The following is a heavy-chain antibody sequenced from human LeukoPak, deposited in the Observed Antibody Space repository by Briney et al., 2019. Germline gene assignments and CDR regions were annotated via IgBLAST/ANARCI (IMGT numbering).Heavy chain of an antibody. CDR3: ARGNSYNYGDFDY. CDR1: GGSISSYY. J-gene: IGHJ4*02. D-gene: IGHD3-22*01. V-gene: IGHV4-59*01. CDR2: IYYSGST. Sequence: PSETLSLTCTVSGGSISSYYWSWIRQPPGKGLEWIGYIYYSGSTNCNPSLESRVTISVDTSKNQFSLNLSSVTAADTAVYYCARGNSYNYGDFDYWGQGTLVTVPS.